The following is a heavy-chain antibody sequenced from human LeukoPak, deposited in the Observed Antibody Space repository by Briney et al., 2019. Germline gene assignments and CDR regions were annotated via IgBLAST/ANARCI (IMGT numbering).Heavy chain of an antibody. CDR3: ARELLSSSY. Sequence: PGGSLTLSCAASGFTFSTYSINWVRQAPGKGLEWVSSVSSSSSSIYYAGSVKGRFTISRDNAKDSLYLQMNSLRAEDTAVYYCARELLSSSYGGQGTLVSVP. CDR2: VSSSSSSI. V-gene: IGHV3-21*01. D-gene: IGHD2-21*01. J-gene: IGHJ4*02. CDR1: GFTFSTYS.